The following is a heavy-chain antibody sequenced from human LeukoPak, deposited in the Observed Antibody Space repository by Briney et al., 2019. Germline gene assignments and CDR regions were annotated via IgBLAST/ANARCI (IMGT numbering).Heavy chain of an antibody. CDR3: ERGGYGYLFLDY. CDR1: GFTFSSYW. Sequence: GGSLRLSCAASGFTFSSYWMSWVRQAPGKGLECVANIKHDGSEKYYEDSVKGRFTISRDNAKNSLYLQMNSLRAEDTAVYYCERGGYGYLFLDYWGEGILVTVSS. D-gene: IGHD5-18*01. CDR2: IKHDGSEK. V-gene: IGHV3-7*04. J-gene: IGHJ4*02.